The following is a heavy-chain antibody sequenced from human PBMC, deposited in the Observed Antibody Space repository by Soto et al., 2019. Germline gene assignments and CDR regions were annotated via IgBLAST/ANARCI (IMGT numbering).Heavy chain of an antibody. CDR2: ISAYNGNT. CDR3: ARLGYYDFWSGLPTNFDY. V-gene: IGHV1-18*01. CDR1: GYTFTSYG. J-gene: IGHJ4*02. D-gene: IGHD3-3*01. Sequence: GASLKVSCKASGYTFTSYGISWVRQAPGQGLEWMGWISAYNGNTNYAQKLQGRVTMTTDTSTSTAYMELRSLRSDDTAVYYCARLGYYDFWSGLPTNFDYWGQGTLVTVSS.